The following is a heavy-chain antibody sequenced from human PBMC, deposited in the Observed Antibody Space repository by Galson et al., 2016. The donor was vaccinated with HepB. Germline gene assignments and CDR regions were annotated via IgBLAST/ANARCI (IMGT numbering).Heavy chain of an antibody. D-gene: IGHD2-21*02. CDR1: GFAFNTYW. J-gene: IGHJ4*02. CDR2: IKQDASEK. CDR3: ARDYRHRGADPM. V-gene: IGHV3-7*01. Sequence: SLRLSCAASGFAFNTYWMSWVRHAPGKGLEWVANIKQDASEKYYVDSVKGRFTISRDNAKNSLYLQMNSLTADDTAVYYCARDYRHRGADPMGAQGTLVTVSS.